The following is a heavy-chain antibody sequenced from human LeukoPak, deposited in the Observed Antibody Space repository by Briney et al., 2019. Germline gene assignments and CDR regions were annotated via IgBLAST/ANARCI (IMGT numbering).Heavy chain of an antibody. Sequence: GGSLRLSCAASGFSYSDYYMNWVRQAPGKGLEWVSYIRSTRGYTNYADSVKGRFTISRDNAKNSLYLQMDSLRVEDTAVYYCARAAHHQAALDHWGQGALVTVSS. CDR1: GFSYSDYY. J-gene: IGHJ4*02. D-gene: IGHD1-14*01. CDR2: IRSTRGYT. V-gene: IGHV3-11*06. CDR3: ARAAHHQAALDH.